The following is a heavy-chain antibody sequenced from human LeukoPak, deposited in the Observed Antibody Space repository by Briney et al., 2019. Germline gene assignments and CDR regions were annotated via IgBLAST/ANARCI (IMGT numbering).Heavy chain of an antibody. Sequence: SETLSLTCTVSGGSISSSSYYWGWIRQPPGKGLEWIGSIYYSGSTYYNPSLKSRVTISVDTSMNQFSLKLSSVTAADTAVYYCARRNYGGNLDDAFDIWGQGTMVTVSS. CDR3: ARRNYGGNLDDAFDI. CDR2: IYYSGST. V-gene: IGHV4-39*01. D-gene: IGHD4-23*01. CDR1: GGSISSSSYY. J-gene: IGHJ3*02.